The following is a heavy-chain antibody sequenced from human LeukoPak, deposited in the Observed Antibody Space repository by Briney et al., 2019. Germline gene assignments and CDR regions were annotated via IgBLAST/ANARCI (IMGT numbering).Heavy chain of an antibody. CDR2: ISAYNGNT. CDR3: ARDKEYSSGWQPIYYYYGMDV. D-gene: IGHD6-19*01. CDR1: GYTFTSYG. J-gene: IGHJ6*02. Sequence: SVKVSCKASGYTFTSYGISWVRQAPGQGLEWMGWISAYNGNTNYAQKRQGRVTMTTDTSTSTAYMELRSLRSDDTAVYYCARDKEYSSGWQPIYYYYGMDVWGQGTTVTVSS. V-gene: IGHV1-18*01.